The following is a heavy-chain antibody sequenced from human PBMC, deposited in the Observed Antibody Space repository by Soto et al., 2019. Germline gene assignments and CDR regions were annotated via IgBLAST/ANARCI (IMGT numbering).Heavy chain of an antibody. V-gene: IGHV6-1*01. CDR2: TYYRSKWYN. D-gene: IGHD3-22*01. CDR1: GDSVSSNSAA. J-gene: IGHJ3*02. CDR3: AREGLVVTPDAFDI. Sequence: QVQLQQSGPGLVKPSQTLSLTCAIYGDSVSSNSAAWNWIRQSPSRGLEWLGTTYYRSKWYNDYAVSGKSRITINPDTTKNPFSLQLNSVTPEDTAVYYCAREGLVVTPDAFDIWGQGTMVTVSS.